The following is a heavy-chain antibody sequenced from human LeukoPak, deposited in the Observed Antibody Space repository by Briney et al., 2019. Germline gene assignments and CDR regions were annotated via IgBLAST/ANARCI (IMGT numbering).Heavy chain of an antibody. V-gene: IGHV1-8*01. CDR2: MNPNSGNT. CDR3: AIPANTGYYGMDV. D-gene: IGHD2-8*02. CDR1: GFTFTSHD. Sequence: GASVKVSCKPSGFTFTSHDYNWVRQATGQGLEWMGWMNPNSGNTGYAQKFQGRVTMTEDTSTDTAYMELSSLRSEDTAVYYCAIPANTGYYGMDVWGQGTTVTVSS. J-gene: IGHJ6*02.